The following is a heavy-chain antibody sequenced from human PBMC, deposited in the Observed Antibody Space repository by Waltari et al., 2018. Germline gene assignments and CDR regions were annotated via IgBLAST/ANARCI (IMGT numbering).Heavy chain of an antibody. Sequence: QVQLVESGGGVVQPGGSLRLSCAASGFTFSSYGMHWVRQAPGKGLEWVAFIRDDGSNKYYADSVKGRFTISRDNSKNTLYLQMNSLRAEDTAVYYCAKDTAAAVAGNPLYYYGMDVWGQGTTVTVSS. D-gene: IGHD6-19*01. CDR1: GFTFSSYG. J-gene: IGHJ6*02. CDR3: AKDTAAAVAGNPLYYYGMDV. CDR2: IRDDGSNK. V-gene: IGHV3-30*02.